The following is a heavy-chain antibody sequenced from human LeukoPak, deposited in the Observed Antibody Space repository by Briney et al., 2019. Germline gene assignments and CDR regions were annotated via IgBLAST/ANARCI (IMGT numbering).Heavy chain of an antibody. J-gene: IGHJ6*03. CDR2: IHTSGGS. Sequence: SETLSLTCTVSGGSISDSHWSWIRQPPGKGLEWIGNIHTSGGSNYSPSLKSRVTISLDMSRNQFSLRLSSVTAADTAVYYCARGRSAVVTPDYYYYYCMDVWGKRTTVTVSS. CDR3: ARGRSAVVTPDYYYYYCMDV. D-gene: IGHD4-23*01. CDR1: GGSISDSH. V-gene: IGHV4-4*09.